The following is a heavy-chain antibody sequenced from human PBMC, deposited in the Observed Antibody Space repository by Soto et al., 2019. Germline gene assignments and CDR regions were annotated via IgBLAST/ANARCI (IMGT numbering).Heavy chain of an antibody. CDR3: ARGRYCSGGSCNYFDY. CDR2: VRGDFVTT. Sequence: EVQLLESGGGLVQPGGSLRLSCATSGFTFSDHAMHWVRQAPGEGLEWVSGVRGDFVTTPYADSVKGRFTISRDNSKNSLDLQMNSLRAEDTAVYYCARGRYCSGGSCNYFDYWGQGTLVTVSS. D-gene: IGHD2-15*01. J-gene: IGHJ4*02. CDR1: GFTFSDHA. V-gene: IGHV3-23*01.